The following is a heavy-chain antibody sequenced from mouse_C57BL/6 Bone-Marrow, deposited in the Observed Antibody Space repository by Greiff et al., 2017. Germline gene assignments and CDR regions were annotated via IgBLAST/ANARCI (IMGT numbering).Heavy chain of an antibody. V-gene: IGHV1-82*01. CDR3: ATDSSGYEDYFDY. D-gene: IGHD3-2*02. CDR2: IYPGDGDT. Sequence: VQLQQSGPELVKPGASVKISCKASGSAFSSSWMTWVKQRPGKGLEWIGRIYPGDGDTNYNGKFKGQATLTADKSSSTAYMQLSSLTSEDSAVYFCATDSSGYEDYFDYWGQGTTLTVSS. CDR1: GSAFSSSW. J-gene: IGHJ2*01.